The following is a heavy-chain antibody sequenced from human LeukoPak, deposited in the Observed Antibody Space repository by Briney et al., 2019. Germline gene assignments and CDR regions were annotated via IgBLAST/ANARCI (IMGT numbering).Heavy chain of an antibody. V-gene: IGHV1-58*01. CDR2: IVVGSGNT. J-gene: IGHJ5*02. CDR3: AAGGTDGDYSDYNWFDP. D-gene: IGHD4-17*01. Sequence: GASVKVSCKASGFTFTSSAVQWVRQARGQRLEWIGWIVVGSGNTNYAQKFQERVTITRDMSTSTAYMELSSLRSEDTAVYYCAAGGTDGDYSDYNWFDPWGQGTLVTVSS. CDR1: GFTFTSSA.